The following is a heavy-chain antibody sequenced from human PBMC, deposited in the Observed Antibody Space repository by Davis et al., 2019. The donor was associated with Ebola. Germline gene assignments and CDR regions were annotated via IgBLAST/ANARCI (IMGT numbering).Heavy chain of an antibody. V-gene: IGHV3-23*01. Sequence: GESLKISCSASGFTFSGYAMSWVRQAPGKGLEWVSALSGSGGSTYYAGSVKGRFTISRDNSKNTLYLQMNSLRAEDTAVYYCARDPSDYVGALDYWGQGTLVTVSS. J-gene: IGHJ4*02. D-gene: IGHD1-26*01. CDR3: ARDPSDYVGALDY. CDR2: LSGSGGST. CDR1: GFTFSGYA.